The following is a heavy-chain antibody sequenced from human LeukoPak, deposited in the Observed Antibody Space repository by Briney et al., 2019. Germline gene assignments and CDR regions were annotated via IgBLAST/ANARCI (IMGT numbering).Heavy chain of an antibody. D-gene: IGHD3-22*01. V-gene: IGHV4-4*07. CDR2: IYTSGST. Sequence: SETPSLTCTVSGGSISSYYWSWIRQPAGKGLEWIGRIYTSGSTNYNPSLKSRVTMSVDTSKNQFSLKLSSVTAADTAVYYCARATYDGYYYYYMDVWGKGTTATVSS. CDR3: ARATYDGYYYYYMDV. CDR1: GGSISSYY. J-gene: IGHJ6*03.